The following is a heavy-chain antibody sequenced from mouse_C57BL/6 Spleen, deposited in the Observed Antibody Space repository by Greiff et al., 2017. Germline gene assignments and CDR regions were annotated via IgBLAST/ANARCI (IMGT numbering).Heavy chain of an antibody. CDR2: IHPNSGST. CDR1: GYTFTSYW. J-gene: IGHJ3*01. Sequence: VQLQQPGAELVKPGASVKLSCKASGYTFTSYWMHWVKQRPGQGLEWIGMIHPNSGSTNYNEKFKSKATLTVDKSSSTAYMQLSSLTSEDSAVYYCARSSGSCYDWFAYWGQGTLVTVSA. D-gene: IGHD1-1*01. CDR3: ARSSGSCYDWFAY. V-gene: IGHV1-64*01.